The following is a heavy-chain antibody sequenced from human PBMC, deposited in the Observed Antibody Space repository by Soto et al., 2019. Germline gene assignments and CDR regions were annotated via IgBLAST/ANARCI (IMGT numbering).Heavy chain of an antibody. CDR2: IWYDGSNK. V-gene: IGHV3-33*01. D-gene: IGHD5-12*01. CDR1: GFTFSSYG. CDR3: ARDRLCSGYVLNYYYYGMDV. J-gene: IGHJ6*02. Sequence: QVQLVESGGGVVQPGRSLRLSCAASGFTFSSYGMHWVRQAPGKGLEWVAVIWYDGSNKYYADSVKGRFTISRDNSKNTLYLQMNSLRAEDTAVYYCARDRLCSGYVLNYYYYGMDVWCQGTTVTVSS.